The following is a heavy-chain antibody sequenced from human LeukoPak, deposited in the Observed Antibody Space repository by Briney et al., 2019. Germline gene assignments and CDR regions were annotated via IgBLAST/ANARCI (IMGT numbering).Heavy chain of an antibody. Sequence: GRSLRLSCAASRFTFSSYGMHWVRQAPGKGLEWVAVIWYDGNNKYYADSVKGRFTISRDNSKNTLYLQMNSLRAEDTAVYYCARDRNGNYGRWGFDYWGQGTLVTVSS. D-gene: IGHD4-17*01. CDR1: RFTFSSYG. J-gene: IGHJ4*02. V-gene: IGHV3-33*01. CDR2: IWYDGNNK. CDR3: ARDRNGNYGRWGFDY.